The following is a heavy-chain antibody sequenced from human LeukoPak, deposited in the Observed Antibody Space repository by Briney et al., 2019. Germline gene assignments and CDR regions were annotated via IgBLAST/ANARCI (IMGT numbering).Heavy chain of an antibody. Sequence: PGGSLRLSCAASGLTFSSQAMTWVRQAPGKGLEWVSAISGSGDHTYYADSVKGRFTISRDNSKNTLYLQMNSLRAEDTAVYYCAKDPAVVPAAIQYYMDVWGKGTTVTVSS. D-gene: IGHD2-2*01. CDR1: GLTFSSQA. CDR3: AKDPAVVPAAIQYYMDV. V-gene: IGHV3-23*01. J-gene: IGHJ6*03. CDR2: ISGSGDHT.